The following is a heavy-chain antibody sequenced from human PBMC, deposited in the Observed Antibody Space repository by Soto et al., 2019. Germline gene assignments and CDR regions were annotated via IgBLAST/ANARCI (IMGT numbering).Heavy chain of an antibody. CDR3: ARYHSGYDCAAFHI. J-gene: IGHJ3*02. D-gene: IGHD5-12*01. Sequence: SETLSLTCTVSGGSISSYYWSWIRQPPGKGLEWIGYIYYSGSTNYNPSLKSRVTISVDTSKNQFSLKLSSVTAADTAVYYCARYHSGYDCAAFHIWGQGTMVTVSS. CDR1: GGSISSYY. CDR2: IYYSGST. V-gene: IGHV4-59*01.